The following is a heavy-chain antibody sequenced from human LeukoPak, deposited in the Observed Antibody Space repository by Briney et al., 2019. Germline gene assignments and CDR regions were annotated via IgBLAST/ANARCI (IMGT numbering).Heavy chain of an antibody. CDR2: INHSGST. CDR3: ASNLGAIGEFDY. V-gene: IGHV4-34*01. J-gene: IGHJ4*02. CDR1: GGSFSGYY. Sequence: PSETLSLTCAVYGGSFSGYYWSWIRQPPGKGLEWIGEINHSGSTNYNPSLKSRVTISVDTSKNQFSLKLSSVTAADTAVYYCASNLGAIGEFDYWGQGTLVTVSS. D-gene: IGHD1-26*01.